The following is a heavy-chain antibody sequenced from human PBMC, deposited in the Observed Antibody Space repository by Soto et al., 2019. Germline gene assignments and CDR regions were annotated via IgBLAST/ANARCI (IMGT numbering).Heavy chain of an antibody. D-gene: IGHD4-4*01. CDR3: ASAPMMTTLDYYFDY. Sequence: SETLSLTCTVSGDSISSSSYYWVWIRQPPGKGLEWIGSIYYSGSTYYNPSLKSRVTISVATSKNQFSLKLSSVSAADTAVYYCASAPMMTTLDYYFDYWVQGTLVTVSS. V-gene: IGHV4-39*01. CDR1: GDSISSSSYY. J-gene: IGHJ4*02. CDR2: IYYSGST.